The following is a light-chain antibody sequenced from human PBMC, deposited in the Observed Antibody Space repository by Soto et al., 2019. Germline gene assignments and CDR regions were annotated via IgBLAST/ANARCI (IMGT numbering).Light chain of an antibody. Sequence: QSALTQPASVSGSPGQSITISCTGTSSDVGGYNYVSWYQQHPGKAPKLMIYDVSNRPSGVSNRFSGSKSGNTASLTISGLQAEDEADYYCSLYTSSSTQFGGGTKLTVL. CDR1: SSDVGGYNY. CDR2: DVS. J-gene: IGLJ2*01. V-gene: IGLV2-14*01. CDR3: SLYTSSSTQ.